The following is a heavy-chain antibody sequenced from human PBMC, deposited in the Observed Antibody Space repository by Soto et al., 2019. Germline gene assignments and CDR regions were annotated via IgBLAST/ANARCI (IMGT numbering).Heavy chain of an antibody. CDR2: INPNSGGT. J-gene: IGHJ4*02. CDR3: ASEKTRFDY. CDR1: GYIFTDYY. V-gene: IGHV1-2*02. Sequence: ASVKVSCKTSGYIFTDYYMHWVRQAPGQGLEWMGWINPNSGGTNYAQKFQGRVTMTTDTSISIAYLDLANLTFDDTAVYYCASEKTRFDYWGQGTLVTVSS. D-gene: IGHD2-2*01.